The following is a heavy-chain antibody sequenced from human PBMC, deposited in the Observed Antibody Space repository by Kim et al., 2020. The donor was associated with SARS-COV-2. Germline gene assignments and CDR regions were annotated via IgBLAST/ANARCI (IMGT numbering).Heavy chain of an antibody. CDR2: IKEDGSAK. CDR1: GFTFSYYW. CDR3: ARGGRPGDY. Sequence: GGSLRLSCVASGFTFSYYWMSWVRQAPGKGLEWLSQIKEDGSAKFYVDSVKRRFTISRDNAKNSLYLQRDSLRAADTAVYYCARGGRPGDYWGQGTRVTVSS. J-gene: IGHJ4*02. D-gene: IGHD6-6*01. V-gene: IGHV3-7*01.